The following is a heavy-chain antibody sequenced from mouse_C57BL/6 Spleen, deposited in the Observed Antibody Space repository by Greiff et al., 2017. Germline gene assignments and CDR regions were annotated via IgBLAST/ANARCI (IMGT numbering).Heavy chain of an antibody. V-gene: IGHV1-15*01. D-gene: IGHD1-1*01. CDR3: TSLLPSWFAY. J-gene: IGHJ3*01. CDR2: IDPETGGT. CDR1: GYTFPDYE. Sequence: QVQLKQSGAELVRPGASVTLSCKASGYTFPDYEMHWVKQTPVHGLEWIGAIDPETGGTAYNQKFKGKAILTADKSSSTASMELRSLTSEDSAVYYCTSLLPSWFAYWGQGTLVTVSA.